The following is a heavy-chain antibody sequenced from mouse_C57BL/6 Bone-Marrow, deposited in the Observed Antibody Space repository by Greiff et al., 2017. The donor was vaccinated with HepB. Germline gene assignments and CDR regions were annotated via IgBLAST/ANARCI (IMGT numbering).Heavy chain of an antibody. J-gene: IGHJ2*01. V-gene: IGHV1-55*01. CDR2: IYPGSGST. CDR3: ARPLYGSSYDYFDY. D-gene: IGHD1-1*01. Sequence: QVQLQQPGAELVKPGASVKMSCKASGYTFTSYWITWVKQRPGQGLEWIGDIYPGSGSTNYNEKFKSKATLTVDTSSSTAYMQLSSLTSEDSAVYYCARPLYGSSYDYFDYWGQGTTLTVSS. CDR1: GYTFTSYW.